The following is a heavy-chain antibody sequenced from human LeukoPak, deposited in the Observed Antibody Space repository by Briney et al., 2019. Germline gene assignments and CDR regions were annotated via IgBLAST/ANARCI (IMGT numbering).Heavy chain of an antibody. CDR3: ARDHNYAFDN. CDR1: GFPFIEYS. CDR2: IGIDSGNT. J-gene: IGHJ4*02. D-gene: IGHD1-1*01. V-gene: IGHV3-48*01. Sequence: GGSLRLSCTASGFPFIEYSMNWVRQVPGKGLEWIAYIGIDSGNTKYADSVRGRFTISADKAKNSLYLQMNSLRVEDTAVYYCARDHNYAFDNWGQGTLVSVAS.